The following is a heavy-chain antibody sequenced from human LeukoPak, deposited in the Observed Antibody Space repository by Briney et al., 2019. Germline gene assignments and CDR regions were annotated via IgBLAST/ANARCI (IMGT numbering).Heavy chain of an antibody. J-gene: IGHJ4*02. V-gene: IGHV3-30*18. D-gene: IGHD4-17*01. CDR3: AKRPSDYGDYVSYFDY. Sequence: GGSLRLSCAASGFNFGVYGMHWVRQAPGKGLEWVGVISDDGRSKDYADSVKGRFTISRDNSKDTLYLQMNSLRAEDTAVYYCAKRPSDYGDYVSYFDYWGQGTLVTVSS. CDR2: ISDDGRSK. CDR1: GFNFGVYG.